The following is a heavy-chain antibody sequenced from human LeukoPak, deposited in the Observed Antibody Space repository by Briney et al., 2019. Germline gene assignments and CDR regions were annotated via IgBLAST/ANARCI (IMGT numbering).Heavy chain of an antibody. V-gene: IGHV1-18*04. J-gene: IGHJ5*02. CDR2: ISAYNGNT. CDR1: GYTFTSYG. D-gene: IGHD3-10*01. Sequence: ASVKVSCKASGYTFTSYGISWVRQAPGQGLEWMGWISAYNGNTNYAQKLQGRVTMTTDTSTSTAYMELRSLRSGDTAVYYCARYPTRRITMVRGVIAWFDPWGQGTLVTVSS. CDR3: ARYPTRRITMVRGVIAWFDP.